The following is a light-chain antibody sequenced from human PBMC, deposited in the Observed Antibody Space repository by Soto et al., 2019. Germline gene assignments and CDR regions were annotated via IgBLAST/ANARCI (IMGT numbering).Light chain of an antibody. J-gene: IGKJ2*01. CDR1: QSIGNW. V-gene: IGKV1-5*03. Sequence: DTQMTQSLSTLSASVGDRVTITCRASQSIGNWLAWYQQKPGKAPKLLIYKASNLESGVPFRFSGSGSGTEFTLTISSLQPDDFATYYCQQYNNSFGQGTKLESK. CDR2: KAS. CDR3: QQYNNS.